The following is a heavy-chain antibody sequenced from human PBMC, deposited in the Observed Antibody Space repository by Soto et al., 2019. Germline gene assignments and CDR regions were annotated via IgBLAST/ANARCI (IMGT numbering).Heavy chain of an antibody. CDR1: GYTFTGYY. CDR3: AREARAGYKPFDY. V-gene: IGHV1-2*04. Sequence: ASVKVSCKASGYTFTGYYMHWVRQAPGQGLEWMGWINPNSGGTNYAQKFQGWVTMTRDTSISTAYMELSRLRSDDTALYYCAREARAGYKPFDYWGQGTLVTVSS. CDR2: INPNSGGT. D-gene: IGHD5-12*01. J-gene: IGHJ4*02.